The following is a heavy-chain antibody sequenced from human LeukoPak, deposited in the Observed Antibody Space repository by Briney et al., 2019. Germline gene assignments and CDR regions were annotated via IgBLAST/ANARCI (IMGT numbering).Heavy chain of an antibody. CDR3: AELGITMIGGV. CDR2: ISSSGSTI. J-gene: IGHJ6*04. CDR1: GFTFSSYS. Sequence: GGSLRLSCAASGFTFSSYSMNWVRQAPGKGLEWVSYISSSGSTIYYADSVKGRFTISRDNAKNSLYLQMNSPRAEDTAVYYCAELGITMIGGVWGKGTTVTISS. V-gene: IGHV3-48*04. D-gene: IGHD3-10*02.